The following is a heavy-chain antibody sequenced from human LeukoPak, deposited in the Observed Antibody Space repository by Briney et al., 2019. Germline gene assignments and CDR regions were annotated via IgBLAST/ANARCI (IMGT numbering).Heavy chain of an antibody. D-gene: IGHD6-13*01. Sequence: SVKVSCKASGGTFSSYAISWVRQAPGQGLEWMGRIIPILGTANYAQKFQGRVTITTDVSTSTAYMELSSLRSEDTAVYYCARAGIAAAAFDYWGQGTLVTVSS. CDR2: IIPILGTA. J-gene: IGHJ4*02. CDR3: ARAGIAAAAFDY. V-gene: IGHV1-69*11. CDR1: GGTFSSYA.